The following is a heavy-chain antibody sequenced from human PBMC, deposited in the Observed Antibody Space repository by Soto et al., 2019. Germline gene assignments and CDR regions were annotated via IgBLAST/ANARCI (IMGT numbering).Heavy chain of an antibody. Sequence: ASVKVSCKASGYTFTSYGISWVRQAPGQGLEWMGWISAYNGNTNYAQKLQGRVTMTTDTSTSTAYMELRSLRSDDTAVYYCARLGYYDSSGYYSLDYWGQGTLVTVSS. D-gene: IGHD3-22*01. CDR3: ARLGYYDSSGYYSLDY. J-gene: IGHJ4*02. CDR1: GYTFTSYG. V-gene: IGHV1-18*01. CDR2: ISAYNGNT.